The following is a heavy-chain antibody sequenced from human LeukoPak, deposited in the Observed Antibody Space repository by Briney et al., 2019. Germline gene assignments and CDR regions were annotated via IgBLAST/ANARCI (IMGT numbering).Heavy chain of an antibody. D-gene: IGHD3-22*01. V-gene: IGHV3-23*03. CDR2: IYSGGST. CDR1: GFTFTSYA. CDR3: ARVSHYDSSGYFEGDAFDI. J-gene: IGHJ3*02. Sequence: GGSLRLSCAASGFTFTSYAMNWVRQAPGKGLEWVSVIYSGGSTYYADSVKGRFTISRDNAKNSLYLQMNSLRAEDTALYYCARVSHYDSSGYFEGDAFDIWGQGTMVTVSS.